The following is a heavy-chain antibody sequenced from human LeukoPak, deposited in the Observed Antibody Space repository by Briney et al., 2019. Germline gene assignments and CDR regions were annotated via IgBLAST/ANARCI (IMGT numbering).Heavy chain of an antibody. Sequence: ASVKVSCKASGYTFTGYYMHWVRQAPGQGLEWLGWISGYNGDTKFSQKFQGRVTMTTDASTNTVYMDLRSLRSDDTAIYYCARNWGAGHPINFDYWGQGTLVTVSS. CDR1: GYTFTGYY. V-gene: IGHV1-18*04. CDR2: ISGYNGDT. D-gene: IGHD3-16*01. J-gene: IGHJ4*02. CDR3: ARNWGAGHPINFDY.